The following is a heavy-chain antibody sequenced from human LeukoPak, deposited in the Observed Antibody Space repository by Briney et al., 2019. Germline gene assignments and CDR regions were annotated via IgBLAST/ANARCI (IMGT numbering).Heavy chain of an antibody. Sequence: GGSLRLSCAASGFTFSSYAMSWVRQAPGKGLEWVSAISGSGGSTYYADSVKGRFTISRDNSKNTLYLQMNSLRAEDTAVYYCARANLLFYYGMDVWGQGTTVTVSS. D-gene: IGHD2-15*01. CDR1: GFTFSSYA. J-gene: IGHJ6*02. CDR3: ARANLLFYYGMDV. CDR2: ISGSGGST. V-gene: IGHV3-23*01.